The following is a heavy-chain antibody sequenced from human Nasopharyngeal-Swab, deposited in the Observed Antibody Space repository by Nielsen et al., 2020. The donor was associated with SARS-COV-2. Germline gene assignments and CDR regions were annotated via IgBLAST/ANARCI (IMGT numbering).Heavy chain of an antibody. CDR3: ARAPDGLPSLLEN. D-gene: IGHD3-3*01. V-gene: IGHV1-2*02. CDR1: GYDFVGYY. CDR2: MNPNGGDT. J-gene: IGHJ1*01. Sequence: ASVKVSCKTSGYDFVGYYIHWVRQAPGQGLEWVGWMNPNGGDTNYAQKFQGRVTITGDTSISTAYLEVTALTSDDTAIFYCARAPDGLPSLLENWGQGTLVTVSS.